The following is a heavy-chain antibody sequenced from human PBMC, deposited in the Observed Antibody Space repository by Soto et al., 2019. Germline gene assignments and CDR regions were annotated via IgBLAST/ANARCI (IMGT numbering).Heavy chain of an antibody. Sequence: QLQLQESGPGLVKPSETLSLTCTVSGGSISSSSYYWGWIRQPPGKGLEWIGSIYYSGSTYYNPSLKSRVTISVDTSKNQFSLKLSSVTAADTAVYYCATPTGYSSSWTPGYYYYGMDVWGQGTTVTVSS. J-gene: IGHJ6*02. CDR2: IYYSGST. CDR3: ATPTGYSSSWTPGYYYYGMDV. CDR1: GGSISSSSYY. V-gene: IGHV4-39*01. D-gene: IGHD6-13*01.